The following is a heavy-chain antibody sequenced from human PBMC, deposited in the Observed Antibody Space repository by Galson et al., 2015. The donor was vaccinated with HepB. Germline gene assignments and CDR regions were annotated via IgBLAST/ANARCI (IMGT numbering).Heavy chain of an antibody. V-gene: IGHV3-30*04. Sequence: SLRLSCAASGFTFSSYTMHWVRQAPGKGLEWVAVISYGGNNKYYADSVKGRFTISRDNSKNTLYLQMNSRRGEDTAVYYCARGHYGDYFFDYWGQGTLVTVSS. J-gene: IGHJ4*02. D-gene: IGHD4-17*01. CDR1: GFTFSSYT. CDR3: ARGHYGDYFFDY. CDR2: ISYGGNNK.